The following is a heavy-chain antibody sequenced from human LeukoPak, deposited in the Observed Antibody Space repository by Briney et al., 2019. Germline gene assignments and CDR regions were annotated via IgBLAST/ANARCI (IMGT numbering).Heavy chain of an antibody. V-gene: IGHV3-30*18. D-gene: IGHD3-3*01. J-gene: IGHJ4*02. CDR3: AKAEYYDFWSGYYAFDY. CDR1: GFTFSSYG. Sequence: GGSLRLSCAASGFTFSSYGMHWVRQAPGKGLEWVAVISYDGSNKYYADSVKGRFTISRDNSKNTLYLQMNSLRAEDTAVYYCAKAEYYDFWSGYYAFDYWGQGTLVTVSS. CDR2: ISYDGSNK.